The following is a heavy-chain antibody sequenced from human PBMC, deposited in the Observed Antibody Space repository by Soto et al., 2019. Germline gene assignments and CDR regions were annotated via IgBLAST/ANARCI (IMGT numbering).Heavy chain of an antibody. CDR2: IDPSDSYT. CDR1: GYSFTSYW. V-gene: IGHV5-10-1*01. D-gene: IGHD3-9*01. CDR3: ARQGESKYAYDILTGIDV. Sequence: PGESLKISCKGSGYSFTSYWISWVRQMPGKGLEWMGRIDPSDSYTNYSPSFQGHVTISADKSISTAYLQWSSLKASDTAMYYCARQGESKYAYDILTGIDVWGQGTTVTVSS. J-gene: IGHJ6*02.